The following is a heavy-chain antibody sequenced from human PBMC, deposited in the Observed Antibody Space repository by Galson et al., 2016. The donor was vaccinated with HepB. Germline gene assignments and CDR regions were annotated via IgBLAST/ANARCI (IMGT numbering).Heavy chain of an antibody. CDR3: ASEGRGAYSNTIDY. CDR2: ISSSSSYT. J-gene: IGHJ4*02. Sequence: SLRLSCAASGFTFSDYYMSWIRQAPGKGLEWVSYISSSSSYTNSADSVKGRFTISRDNAKNSLYLQMNSLRAEDTAVYYCASEGRGAYSNTIDYWGQGTLVTVSS. D-gene: IGHD2-21*01. V-gene: IGHV3-11*06. CDR1: GFTFSDYY.